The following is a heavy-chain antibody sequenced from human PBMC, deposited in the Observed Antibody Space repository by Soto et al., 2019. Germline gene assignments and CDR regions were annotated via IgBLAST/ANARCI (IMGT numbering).Heavy chain of an antibody. J-gene: IGHJ4*02. D-gene: IGHD3-3*01. CDR2: IYPSDSDT. Sequence: LGESLNIYCNGSGYNFAGYWLAWVRQMPGKGLELMGIIYPSDSDTRYRPSFQRQVTISADKSIGSAYLQWSRLRASDTGMYDCARGGVSTRTFDYWGQGTPVTVSS. CDR3: ARGGVSTRTFDY. V-gene: IGHV5-51*01. CDR1: GYNFAGYW.